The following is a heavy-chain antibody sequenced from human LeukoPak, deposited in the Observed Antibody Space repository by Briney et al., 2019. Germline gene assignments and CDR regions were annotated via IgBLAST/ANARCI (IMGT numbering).Heavy chain of an antibody. CDR3: ARGEGGSPRPY. D-gene: IGHD2-15*01. V-gene: IGHV3-21*01. Sequence: GGSLRLSCAASGFTFNTYSMNWVRQAPGKGLEWVSSISGGSSFVNYADSVKGRFTISRDNARNSLYLQMNSLRTEDTAVYYCARGEGGSPRPYWGQGTLVTVSS. J-gene: IGHJ4*02. CDR2: ISGGSSFV. CDR1: GFTFNTYS.